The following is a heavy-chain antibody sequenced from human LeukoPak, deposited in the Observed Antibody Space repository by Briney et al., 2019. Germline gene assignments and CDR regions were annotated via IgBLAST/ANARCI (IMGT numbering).Heavy chain of an antibody. Sequence: PGGSLRLSCAASGFTFSSYWMSWVRLAPGKGLEWVANIKQDGSEKYYVDSVRGRFSISRDNSKNSLYLQMNSLRAEDTAVYYCAGEGGELGSLDYWGQGTLVTVSS. V-gene: IGHV3-7*03. CDR1: GFTFSSYW. D-gene: IGHD1-26*01. J-gene: IGHJ4*02. CDR2: IKQDGSEK. CDR3: AGEGGELGSLDY.